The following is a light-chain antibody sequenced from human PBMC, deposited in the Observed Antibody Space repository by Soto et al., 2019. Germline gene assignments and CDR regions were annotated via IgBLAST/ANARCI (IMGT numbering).Light chain of an antibody. CDR2: GTS. CDR1: QSVSSSY. J-gene: IGKJ1*01. CDR3: QQSYSTPWT. V-gene: IGKV3-20*01. Sequence: EIVLTQSPGTLSLSPGGRATLSCRASQSVSSSYLAWYQQKPGQAPRFLIYGTSSRATGIPDRFSGSGSGTDFTLTISSLQPEDFATYYCQQSYSTPWTFGQGTKVDIK.